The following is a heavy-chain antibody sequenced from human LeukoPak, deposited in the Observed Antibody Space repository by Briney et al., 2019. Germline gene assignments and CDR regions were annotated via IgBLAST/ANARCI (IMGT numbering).Heavy chain of an antibody. CDR3: ANIRVTYYYDSSGYYYSY. J-gene: IGHJ4*02. D-gene: IGHD3-22*01. V-gene: IGHV3-23*01. Sequence: GGSLRLSCAASGFTFSSYAMSWVRQAPGKGLEWVSAISGSGGSTYYADSVKGRFTISRDNSKNTLYLQMNSLRAEDTAVYYCANIRVTYYYDSSGYYYSYWGQGTLVTVSS. CDR2: ISGSGGST. CDR1: GFTFSSYA.